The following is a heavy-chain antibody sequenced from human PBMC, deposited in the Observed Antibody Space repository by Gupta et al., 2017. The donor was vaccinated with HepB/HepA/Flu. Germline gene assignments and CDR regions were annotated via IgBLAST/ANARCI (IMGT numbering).Heavy chain of an antibody. CDR3: ARHCSGGSCYLDY. CDR2: IYYSGST. CDR1: GGSISSYY. J-gene: IGHJ4*02. D-gene: IGHD2-15*01. V-gene: IGHV4-59*08. Sequence: QVQLQESGPGLVKPSETLSLTCTVSGGSISSYYWSWIRQPPGKGLEWIGYIYYSGSTNYNPSLKSRVTISVDTSKNQFSLKLSSVTAADTAVYYCARHCSGGSCYLDYWGQGTLVTVSS.